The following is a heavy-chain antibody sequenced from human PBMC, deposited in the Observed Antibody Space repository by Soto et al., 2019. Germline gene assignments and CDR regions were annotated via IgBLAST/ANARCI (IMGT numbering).Heavy chain of an antibody. CDR2: IYHSGST. V-gene: IGHV4-4*02. Sequence: PSETLSLTCAVSSGSISSSNWWSWVRQPPGKGLEWIGEIYHSGSTNYNPSLKSRVTISVDKSKNQFSLKLSSVTAADTAVYYCARARITMVRGGRYFDYWGQGTLVTVSS. CDR3: ARARITMVRGGRYFDY. CDR1: SGSISSSNW. J-gene: IGHJ4*02. D-gene: IGHD3-10*01.